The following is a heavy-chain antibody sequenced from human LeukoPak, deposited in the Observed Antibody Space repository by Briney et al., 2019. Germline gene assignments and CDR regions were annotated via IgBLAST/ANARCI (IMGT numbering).Heavy chain of an antibody. J-gene: IGHJ5*02. Sequence: SVKVSCKASGGTFSSYAISWVRQAPGQGLEWMGRIIPILGIANYAQKFQGRVTITADKSTSTAYMELSSLRSEDTAVYYCARVRDHSSSWYGGFDPWGQGTLVTVSS. CDR1: GGTFSSYA. CDR3: ARVRDHSSSWYGGFDP. D-gene: IGHD6-13*01. CDR2: IIPILGIA. V-gene: IGHV1-69*04.